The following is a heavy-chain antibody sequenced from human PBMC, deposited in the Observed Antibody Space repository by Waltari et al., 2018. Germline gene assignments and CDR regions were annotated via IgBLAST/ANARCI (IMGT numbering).Heavy chain of an antibody. Sequence: QVQLVQSGAEVKKPGSSVKVSCKASGGTFSSYAISWVRQAPGQGLEWMGGIIAIFGTANYAKKVQGRGTITADESTSTAYMELSSLRSEDTAVYYWARKIVVVPAAMKGDDAFDIWGQGTMVTVSS. V-gene: IGHV1-69*13. CDR2: IIAIFGTA. J-gene: IGHJ3*02. CDR1: GGTFSSYA. D-gene: IGHD2-2*01. CDR3: ARKIVVVPAAMKGDDAFDI.